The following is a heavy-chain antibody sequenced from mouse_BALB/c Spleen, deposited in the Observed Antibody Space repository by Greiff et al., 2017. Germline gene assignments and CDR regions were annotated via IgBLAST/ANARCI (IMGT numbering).Heavy chain of an antibody. D-gene: IGHD2-3*01. CDR2: ISSGGSYT. Sequence: DVMLVESGGGLVKPGGSLKLSCAASGFTFSSYAMSWVRQTPEKRLEWVATISSGGSYTYYPDSVKGRFTISRDNAKNTLYLQMSSLRSEDTAMYYCASYDGYYNWGQGTLVTVSA. J-gene: IGHJ3*01. V-gene: IGHV5-9-1*01. CDR3: ASYDGYYN. CDR1: GFTFSSYA.